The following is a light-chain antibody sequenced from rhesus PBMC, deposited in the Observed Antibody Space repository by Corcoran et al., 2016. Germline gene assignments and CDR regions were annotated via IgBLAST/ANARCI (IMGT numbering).Light chain of an antibody. Sequence: QSVLTQPASSSGAPGQNVPISGSGSSSNIGNNYLYWYQQLSGKAPRLLIYNNNQRPSGVPARFSGSKSGTSASLAISGLQSVDEAGYHCSAWHTSLGGPIFGAGTRLSVL. J-gene: IGLJ1*01. CDR2: NNN. V-gene: IGLV1-72*02. CDR1: SSNIGNNY. CDR3: SAWHTSLGGPI.